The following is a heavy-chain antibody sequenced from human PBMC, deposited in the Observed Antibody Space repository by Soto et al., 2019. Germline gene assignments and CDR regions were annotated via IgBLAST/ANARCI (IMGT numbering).Heavy chain of an antibody. CDR3: ARSQGSSTSLEIYYYYYDGMDV. D-gene: IGHD2-2*01. V-gene: IGHV1-69*01. CDR2: IIPISETT. J-gene: IGHJ6*02. CDR1: GGTFSSYA. Sequence: QVQLVQSGAEVKKPGSSVKVSCKASGGTFSSYAISWVRQAPGQGLEWMGGIIPISETTNYAQKLQGRVTITADESNSTAYMELSSLRSEDTAVYYCARSQGSSTSLEIYYYYYDGMDVWGQGTTVTVSS.